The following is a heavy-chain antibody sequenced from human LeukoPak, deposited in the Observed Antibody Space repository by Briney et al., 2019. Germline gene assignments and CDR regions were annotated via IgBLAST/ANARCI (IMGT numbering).Heavy chain of an antibody. Sequence: ASVKVSCKASGYTFTSYYMHWVRQAPGQGLEWMGRIIPILGIANYAQKFQGRVTITADKSTSTAYMELSSLRSEDTAVYYCARDSLEWLGFRGDDFDYWGQGTLVTVSS. CDR3: ARDSLEWLGFRGDDFDY. V-gene: IGHV1-69*04. J-gene: IGHJ4*02. CDR1: GYTFTSYY. D-gene: IGHD3-3*01. CDR2: IIPILGIA.